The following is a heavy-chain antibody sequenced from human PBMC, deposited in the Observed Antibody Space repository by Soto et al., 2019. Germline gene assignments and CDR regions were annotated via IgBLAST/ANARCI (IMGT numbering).Heavy chain of an antibody. J-gene: IGHJ6*02. V-gene: IGHV4-59*13. CDR1: GDSISGYY. D-gene: IGHD3-22*01. CDR3: AGSGYYHNSGMDA. CDR2: IYYTGNT. Sequence: SETLSLTCTVSGDSISGYYWSWIRQPPGKGLEWIGYIYYTGNTNYNPSLKSRVTISVDTSKNQVSLTLTSVTAADTAVYYCAGSGYYHNSGMDAWGQGTTVTVSS.